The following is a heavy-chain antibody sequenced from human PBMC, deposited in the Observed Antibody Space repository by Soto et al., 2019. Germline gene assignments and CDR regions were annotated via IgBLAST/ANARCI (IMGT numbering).Heavy chain of an antibody. Sequence: ASVKVSCKASGYTFTSYGISWVRQAPGQGLEWMGWISAYNGNTNYAQKLQGRVTMTTDTSTSTAYMELRSLRSDDTAVYYCARVETELLWFGELLNWVDPWGKGNLVTVSS. V-gene: IGHV1-18*01. CDR2: ISAYNGNT. D-gene: IGHD3-10*01. CDR1: GYTFTSYG. CDR3: ARVETELLWFGELLNWVDP. J-gene: IGHJ5*02.